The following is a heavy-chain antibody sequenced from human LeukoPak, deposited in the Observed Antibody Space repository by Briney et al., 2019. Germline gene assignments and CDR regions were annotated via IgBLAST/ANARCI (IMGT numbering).Heavy chain of an antibody. D-gene: IGHD1-14*01. CDR2: IYWDDDK. Sequence: SGPTLVKPTQTLTLTCTFSGFSRTTSGVGVGWIRQPPGKALEWLAVIYWDDDKRYSPSLKSRLTITKDTSKNQAVLTMTNMDPVDTATYYCAHRDNLGNPGNWFDPWGQGTLVTVSS. V-gene: IGHV2-5*02. CDR1: GFSRTTSGVG. J-gene: IGHJ5*02. CDR3: AHRDNLGNPGNWFDP.